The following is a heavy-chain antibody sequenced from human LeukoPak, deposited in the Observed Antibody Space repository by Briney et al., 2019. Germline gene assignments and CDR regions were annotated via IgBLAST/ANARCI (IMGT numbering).Heavy chain of an antibody. CDR1: GFTFSSYA. D-gene: IGHD4/OR15-4a*01. CDR2: ISSGGDST. V-gene: IGHV3-23*01. CDR3: AKAGLVRGGALDS. J-gene: IGHJ4*02. Sequence: GGSLRLSCAASGFTFSSYAMTWVRQAPGKGLEWVSAISSGGDSTYYADSVKGRFAISRDNSKSTLYLQMNSLRVEDTAVYYCAKAGLVRGGALDSWGQGTLVTVSS.